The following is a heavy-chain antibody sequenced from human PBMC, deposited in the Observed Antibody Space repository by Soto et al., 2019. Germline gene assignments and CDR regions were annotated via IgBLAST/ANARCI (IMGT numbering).Heavy chain of an antibody. J-gene: IGHJ4*02. Sequence: SETLSLTCTVSGGSISSYYWSWIRQPPGKGLEWIGYIYHSGSTNYNPSLKSRVTISVDTSKNQFSLKLTSVAAADTAVYYCARGKDGGWYYYFDYWGQGTLVTVSS. CDR2: IYHSGST. V-gene: IGHV4-59*01. D-gene: IGHD6-19*01. CDR3: ARGKDGGWYYYFDY. CDR1: GGSISSYY.